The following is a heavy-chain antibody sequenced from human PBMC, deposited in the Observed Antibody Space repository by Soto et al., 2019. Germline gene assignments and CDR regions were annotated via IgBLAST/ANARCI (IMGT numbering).Heavy chain of an antibody. D-gene: IGHD3-22*01. Sequence: PGGSLRLSCAASGFTFSSYGMHWVRQAPGNGLEWVAVISYDGSNKYYADSVKGRFTISRDNSKNTLYLQMNSPRAEDTAVYYCAKNPGYYYDSTGYHFDYWGQGT. CDR3: AKNPGYYYDSTGYHFDY. CDR1: GFTFSSYG. J-gene: IGHJ4*02. CDR2: ISYDGSNK. V-gene: IGHV3-30*18.